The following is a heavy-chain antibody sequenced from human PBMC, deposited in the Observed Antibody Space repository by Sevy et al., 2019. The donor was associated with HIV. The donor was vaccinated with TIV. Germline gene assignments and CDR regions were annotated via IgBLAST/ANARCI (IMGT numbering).Heavy chain of an antibody. CDR2: IIPIFGTA. V-gene: IGHV1-69*13. CDR1: GGTFSSYA. Sequence: ASVKVSCKASGGTFSSYAISWVRQAPGQGLEWMGGIIPIFGTANYAQKFQGRVTVTADESTSTAYMELSSLRSEGTAVYYCARGLIATRRGGGYYFDYWGQGTLVTVSS. D-gene: IGHD6-6*01. J-gene: IGHJ4*02. CDR3: ARGLIATRRGGGYYFDY.